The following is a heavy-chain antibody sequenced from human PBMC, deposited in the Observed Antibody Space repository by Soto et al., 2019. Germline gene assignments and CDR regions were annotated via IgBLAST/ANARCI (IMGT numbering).Heavy chain of an antibody. V-gene: IGHV1-3*01. CDR2: INAGNGNT. CDR1: GYTFTSYA. D-gene: IGHD3-10*01. Sequence: QVQLVQSGAEVKKPGASVKVSCKASGYTFTSYAMHWVRQAPGQRLEWMGWINAGNGNTKYSQKFQGRVTITRDTSASTAYMELSSLRSQDTAVYYCARGLRITMVRGVIMEYYFDYWGQGTLVTVSS. J-gene: IGHJ4*02. CDR3: ARGLRITMVRGVIMEYYFDY.